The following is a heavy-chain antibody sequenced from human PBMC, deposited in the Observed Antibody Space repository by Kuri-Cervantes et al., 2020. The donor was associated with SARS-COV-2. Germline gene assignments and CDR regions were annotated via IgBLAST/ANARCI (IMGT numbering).Heavy chain of an antibody. CDR2: IYYSGST. J-gene: IGHJ4*02. CDR3: SRHDLTTETTRERGLDY. CDR1: GATISSSSYY. Sequence: GSLRLSCTVSGATISSSSYYWGWIRQPPGRGLEWIGSIYYSGSTYYNPSLKSRVTIFVDTSKNQFSVKLRSVTAADTAVYYCSRHDLTTETTRERGLDYWDQGTLVTVSS. D-gene: IGHD4-17*01. V-gene: IGHV4-39*01.